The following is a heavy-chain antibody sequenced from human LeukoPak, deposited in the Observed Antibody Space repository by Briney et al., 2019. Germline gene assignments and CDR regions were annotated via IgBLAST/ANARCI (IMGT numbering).Heavy chain of an antibody. J-gene: IGHJ4*02. V-gene: IGHV3-48*04. Sequence: GGSLRLSCAASGFSFSSYSMNWFRQAPGKGLEWVSYIGGSRSGSSRSIIYYADSVKGRFTISRDNAKNSLYLQMNSPRAEDTAVYYRARDYGGYVGDRLDYWGQGTLVTVSS. CDR1: GFSFSSYS. D-gene: IGHD4-17*01. CDR2: IGGSRSGSSRSII. CDR3: ARDYGGYVGDRLDY.